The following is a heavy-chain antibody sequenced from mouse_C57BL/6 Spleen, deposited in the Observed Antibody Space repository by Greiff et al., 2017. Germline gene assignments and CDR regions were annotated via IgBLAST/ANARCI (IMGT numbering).Heavy chain of an antibody. CDR3: ARGGYYGSPFAY. CDR1: GYTFTSYW. Sequence: VQLQQPGAELVMPGASVKLSCKASGYTFTSYWMHWVKQRPGQGLEWIGEIDPSDSYTNYNQKFKGKSTLTVDKSSSTAYMQLSSLTSEDSGVYYCARGGYYGSPFAYWGQGTLVTVSA. V-gene: IGHV1-69*01. D-gene: IGHD1-1*01. CDR2: IDPSDSYT. J-gene: IGHJ3*01.